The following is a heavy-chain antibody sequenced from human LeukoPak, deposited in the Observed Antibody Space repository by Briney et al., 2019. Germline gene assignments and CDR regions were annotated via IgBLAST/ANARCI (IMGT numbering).Heavy chain of an antibody. CDR3: AKDLRYGSGSYPIGLDV. V-gene: IGHV3-30*02. CDR1: GFTFSSYG. Sequence: GGSLRLSCAASGFTFSSYGMHWVRQAPGKGLEWVAFIRYDGSNKYYADSVKGRFTISRDNSKNTLYLQMNSLRAEDTAVYYCAKDLRYGSGSYPIGLDVWGQGTTVTVSS. J-gene: IGHJ6*02. D-gene: IGHD3-10*01. CDR2: IRYDGSNK.